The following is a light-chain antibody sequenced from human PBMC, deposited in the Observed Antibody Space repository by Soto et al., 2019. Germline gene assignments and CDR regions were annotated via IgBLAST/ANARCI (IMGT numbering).Light chain of an antibody. V-gene: IGLV2-14*01. CDR1: SNNY. CDR2: EVS. CDR3: SSFTSTTTLYV. Sequence: QSALTQPASVSGSPGQSITISCTGTSNNYVSWYQQHPGKAPELIIYEVSNRPSKISDRFSGSKSGSTASLTISGLQAEDEATYYCSSFTSTTTLYVFGAGTKSPS. J-gene: IGLJ1*01.